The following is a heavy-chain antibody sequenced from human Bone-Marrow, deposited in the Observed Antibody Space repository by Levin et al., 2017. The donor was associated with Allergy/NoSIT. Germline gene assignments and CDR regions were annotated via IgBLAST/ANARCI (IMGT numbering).Heavy chain of an antibody. J-gene: IGHJ5*02. CDR2: IYWDDDK. V-gene: IGHV2-5*02. D-gene: IGHD2-15*01. CDR1: GFSLSTSGVG. Sequence: SGPTLVKPTQTLTLTCTFSGFSLSTSGVGWIRQPPGKALEWLALIYWDDDKRYSPSLKSRLTITKDTSKNQVVLTMTNMDPVDTAPYYCAHRDKFCTGGSCHNWFDPWGQGTLVTVSS. CDR3: AHRDKFCTGGSCHNWFDP.